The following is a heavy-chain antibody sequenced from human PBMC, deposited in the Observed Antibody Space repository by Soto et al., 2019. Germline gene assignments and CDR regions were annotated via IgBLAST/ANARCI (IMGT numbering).Heavy chain of an antibody. J-gene: IGHJ6*02. CDR3: ARRSPGTVSYYYYGMAV. V-gene: IGHV4-59*01. CDR2: IYYSGST. Sequence: SETLSLTCTVSGGSISSYYWSWIRQPPGKGLEWIGYIYYSGSTNYNPSLKSRVTISVDTSKNQFSLKLSSVTAADTAVYYCARRSPGTVSYYYYGMAVWGQGTTVTVSS. CDR1: GGSISSYY. D-gene: IGHD4-4*01.